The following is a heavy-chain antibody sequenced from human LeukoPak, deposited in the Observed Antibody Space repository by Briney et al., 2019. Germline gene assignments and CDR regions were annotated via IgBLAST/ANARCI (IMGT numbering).Heavy chain of an antibody. CDR3: ARDNVAAAGYYYYGMDV. CDR1: GFTFSSYG. V-gene: IGHV3-30*03. D-gene: IGHD6-13*01. J-gene: IGHJ6*04. Sequence: GRSLRLSCAASGFTFSSYGMHWVRQAPGKGLEWVAVISYDGSNKYYADSVKGRFTISRDNSKNTLYPQMNSLRAEDTAVYYCARDNVAAAGYYYYGMDVWGKGTTVTVSS. CDR2: ISYDGSNK.